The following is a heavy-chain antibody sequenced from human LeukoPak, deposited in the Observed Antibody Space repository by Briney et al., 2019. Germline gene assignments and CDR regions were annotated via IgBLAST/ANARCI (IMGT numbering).Heavy chain of an antibody. V-gene: IGHV4-34*01. CDR1: GGSFSGYY. J-gene: IGHJ6*03. CDR2: INHSGST. D-gene: IGHD3-22*01. Sequence: PSETLSLTCAVYGGSFSGYYWSWIRQPPGKGLEWIGEINHSGSTNYNPSLKSRVTISVDTSKNQFSLKLSSVTAADTAVYYCARQTRDSSAYYYYYYMDVWGKGTTVTISS. CDR3: ARQTRDSSAYYYYYYMDV.